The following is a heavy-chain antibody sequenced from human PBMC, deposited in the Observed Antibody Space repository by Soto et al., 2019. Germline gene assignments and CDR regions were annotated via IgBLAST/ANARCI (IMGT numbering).Heavy chain of an antibody. CDR2: ISGSGGST. J-gene: IGHJ5*02. Sequence: PGGSLRLSCAASGFTFSSYAMSWVRQAPGKGLEWVSAISGSGGSTYYADSVKGRFTISRDNSKNTLYLQMNSLRAEDTAVYYCAKDRSRVVAAMGPEDWFDPWGQGTLVTVSS. V-gene: IGHV3-23*01. CDR3: AKDRSRVVAAMGPEDWFDP. CDR1: GFTFSSYA. D-gene: IGHD2-15*01.